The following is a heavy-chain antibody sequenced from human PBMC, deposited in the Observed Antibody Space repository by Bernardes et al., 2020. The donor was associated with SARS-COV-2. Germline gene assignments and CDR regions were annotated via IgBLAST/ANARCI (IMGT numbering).Heavy chain of an antibody. V-gene: IGHV3-23*01. D-gene: IGHD4-17*01. J-gene: IGHJ6*02. Sequence: GGTLSLTCAASGFTFSSDSRSWVRQAPGKGLEWVSAISGSGGSTYYADPVKGRFTISRDNSKNTLYLQMNSLRAEDTAVYYCASFTVTGGMDVWGQGTTVTVSS. CDR3: ASFTVTGGMDV. CDR2: ISGSGGST. CDR1: GFTFSSDS.